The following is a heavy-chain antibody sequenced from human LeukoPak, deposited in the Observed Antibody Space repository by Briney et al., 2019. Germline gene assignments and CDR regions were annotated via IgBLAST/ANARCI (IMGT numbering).Heavy chain of an antibody. CDR3: ASRYCSGGSCYQHWFDP. CDR2: INHSGST. CDR1: GGSFSGYY. Sequence: ETLSLTCAVYGGSFSGYYWSWIRQPPGKGLEWIGEINHSGSTNYNPSLKSRVTISVDTSKNQFSLKLSSVTAADTAVYYCASRYCSGGSCYQHWFDPWGQGTLVTVSS. V-gene: IGHV4-34*01. D-gene: IGHD2-15*01. J-gene: IGHJ5*02.